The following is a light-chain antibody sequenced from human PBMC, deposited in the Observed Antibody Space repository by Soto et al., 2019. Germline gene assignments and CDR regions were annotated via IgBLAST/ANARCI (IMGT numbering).Light chain of an antibody. J-gene: IGKJ1*01. CDR2: AAS. CDR1: QGISTY. CDR3: QKYNSAPWT. Sequence: DIQMTQSPPSLSASVGDRVTITCRASQGISTYLAWYQQKPGTVPKLLISAASTLQSGVPSRFSGSGSGTDFTLTISSLQPEDVATYYCQKYNSAPWTFGQGTKVEIK. V-gene: IGKV1-27*01.